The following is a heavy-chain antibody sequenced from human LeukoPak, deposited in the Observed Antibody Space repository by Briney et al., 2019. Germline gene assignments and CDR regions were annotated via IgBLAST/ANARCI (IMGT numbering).Heavy chain of an antibody. D-gene: IGHD3-16*01. CDR3: ARDPIMPRIFDY. Sequence: SETLSLTCTVSGGSISSGSYYWSWIRQPAGTGLEWIGRIYTSGSTNYNPSLKSRVTISVDTSKNQFSLKLSSVTAADTAVYYCARDPIMPRIFDYWGQGTLVTVSS. CDR1: GGSISSGSYY. V-gene: IGHV4-61*02. CDR2: IYTSGST. J-gene: IGHJ4*02.